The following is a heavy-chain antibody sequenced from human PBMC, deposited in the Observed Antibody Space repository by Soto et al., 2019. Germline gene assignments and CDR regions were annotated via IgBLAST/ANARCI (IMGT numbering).Heavy chain of an antibody. CDR1: GYTFTGYY. Sequence: SVKVSCRASGYTFTGYYMHWVRQAPGQGLEWMGWINPNSGGTNYAQKFQGWDTMTRDTSISTAYMEMSRPRSDDTAVYYCARVSRAAGAADAFDIWGQGTMVTVS. CDR3: ARVSRAAGAADAFDI. CDR2: INPNSGGT. D-gene: IGHD6-25*01. J-gene: IGHJ3*02. V-gene: IGHV1-2*04.